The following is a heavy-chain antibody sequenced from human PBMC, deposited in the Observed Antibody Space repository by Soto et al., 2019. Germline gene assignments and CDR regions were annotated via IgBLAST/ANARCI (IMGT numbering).Heavy chain of an antibody. CDR2: IFPIFGTT. D-gene: IGHD6-19*01. CDR3: AMIESSSGSDY. Sequence: GASVKVSCKASGGTFSSYPITWVRQAPGQGLEWLGGIFPIFGTTNYAQRFEDRVTITADELTSTAYMELSSLRSEDTAVYYCAMIESSSGSDYWGQGTLVTVSS. J-gene: IGHJ4*02. V-gene: IGHV1-69*13. CDR1: GGTFSSYP.